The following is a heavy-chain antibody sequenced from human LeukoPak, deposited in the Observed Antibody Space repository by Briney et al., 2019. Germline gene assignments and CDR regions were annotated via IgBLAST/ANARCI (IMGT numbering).Heavy chain of an antibody. V-gene: IGHV3-30*04. Sequence: GGSLRLSCAASGFTFSSYAMHWARQAPGKGLEWVAVISYDGSNKYYADSVKGRFTISRDNSKNTLYLQMNSLRAEDTAVYYCAREWDYWGQGTLVTVSS. CDR1: GFTFSSYA. CDR2: ISYDGSNK. J-gene: IGHJ4*02. CDR3: AREWDY.